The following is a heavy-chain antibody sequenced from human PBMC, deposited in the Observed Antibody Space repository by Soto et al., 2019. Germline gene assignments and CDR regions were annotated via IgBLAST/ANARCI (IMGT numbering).Heavy chain of an antibody. Sequence: QVQLVQSGAEVRKPGSSVKLSCKASGDTFSSYAFSWVRQAPGQGLEWMGGIIPTFGKPKYAQRFQGRVTISADRSTSTVYMELSRLRAEDAAVYYCARAGYCSGSSCYGFDYWGQGTLVTASS. CDR2: IIPTFGKP. CDR1: GDTFSSYA. D-gene: IGHD2-15*01. V-gene: IGHV1-69*06. J-gene: IGHJ4*02. CDR3: ARAGYCSGSSCYGFDY.